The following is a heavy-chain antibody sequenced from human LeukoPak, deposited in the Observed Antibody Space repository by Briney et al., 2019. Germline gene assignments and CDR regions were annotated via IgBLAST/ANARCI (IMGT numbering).Heavy chain of an antibody. CDR2: ISSNGGST. D-gene: IGHD6-6*01. CDR1: GFTFSSYA. CDR3: ARGGIAARRAYFQH. Sequence: GGSLRLSCAASGFTFSSYAMHWVRQAPGKGLEYVSAISSNGGSTYYANSVKGRFTISRDNSKNTLYLQMGSLRAEDMAVYYCARGGIAARRAYFQHWGQGTLVTVSS. J-gene: IGHJ1*01. V-gene: IGHV3-64*01.